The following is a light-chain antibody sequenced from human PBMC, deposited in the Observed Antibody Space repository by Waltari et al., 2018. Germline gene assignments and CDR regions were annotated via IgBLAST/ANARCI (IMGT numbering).Light chain of an antibody. V-gene: IGKV1-12*01. Sequence: DIQVTQSPSSVSASVGDRVTITCRASQDISRWLTWYQQKPGKVPKLLISAASNLQSGVPSRFSGSGSGTDFTLTISSLQTDDFAIYYCQQAHSFPLTFGGGTKVEIK. CDR2: AAS. CDR3: QQAHSFPLT. J-gene: IGKJ4*01. CDR1: QDISRW.